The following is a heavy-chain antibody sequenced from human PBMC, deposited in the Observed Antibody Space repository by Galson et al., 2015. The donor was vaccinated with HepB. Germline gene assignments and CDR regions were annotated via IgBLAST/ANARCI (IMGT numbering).Heavy chain of an antibody. V-gene: IGHV3-23*01. D-gene: IGHD2-2*01. CDR3: AKAGGYCSGTSCYGRRVDY. CDR1: GFTFSSYA. Sequence: SLRLSCAASGFTFSSYAMTWVRQAPGKGLEWVSAISGSGGSTYYADSVKGRFTISRDNSKNTLYLQMNRLRAEDTAVYYCAKAGGYCSGTSCYGRRVDYWGQGTLVTVSS. J-gene: IGHJ4*02. CDR2: ISGSGGST.